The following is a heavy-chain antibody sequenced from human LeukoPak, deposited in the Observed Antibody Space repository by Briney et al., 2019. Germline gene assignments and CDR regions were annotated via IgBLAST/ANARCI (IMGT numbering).Heavy chain of an antibody. J-gene: IGHJ4*02. D-gene: IGHD1-26*01. CDR1: GGSISSYY. V-gene: IGHV4-59*01. CDR2: IYYSGST. Sequence: PSETLSLTCTVSGGSISSYYWSWIRQPPGKGLEWIGYIYYSGSTNYNPSLKSRVTISVDTSKNQFSLKLSSVTAADTAVYYCARVVGSGFDYWGQGTLVTVSS. CDR3: ARVVGSGFDY.